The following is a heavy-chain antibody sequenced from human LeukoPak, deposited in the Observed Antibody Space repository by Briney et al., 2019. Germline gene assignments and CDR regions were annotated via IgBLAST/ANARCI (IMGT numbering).Heavy chain of an antibody. Sequence: SSETLSLTCTVSGGSISSYYWSWIRQPPGKGLEGMGYIYYSGSTNYNPSLKSRVTISVDTSKNQFSLKLSSVTAADTAVYYCAPLSTIFGVVYYYMDVWGKGTTVTVSS. J-gene: IGHJ6*03. CDR2: IYYSGST. V-gene: IGHV4-59*08. D-gene: IGHD3-3*01. CDR3: APLSTIFGVVYYYMDV. CDR1: GGSISSYY.